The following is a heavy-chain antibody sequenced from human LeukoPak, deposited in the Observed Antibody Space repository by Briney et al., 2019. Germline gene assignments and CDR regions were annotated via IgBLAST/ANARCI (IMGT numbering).Heavy chain of an antibody. V-gene: IGHV3-23*01. CDR1: GGTFSSYA. CDR2: ISGSGGST. D-gene: IGHD3-22*01. CDR3: AKDISSGYYVDY. Sequence: ASVKVSCKASGGTFSSYAMSWVRQAPGKGLEWVSAISGSGGSTYYADSVKGRFTISRDNSKNTLYLQMNSLRAEDTAVYYCAKDISSGYYVDYWGQGTLVTVSS. J-gene: IGHJ4*02.